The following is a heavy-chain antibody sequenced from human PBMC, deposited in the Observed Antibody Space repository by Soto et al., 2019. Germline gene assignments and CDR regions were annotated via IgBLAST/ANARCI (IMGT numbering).Heavy chain of an antibody. D-gene: IGHD2-21*02. J-gene: IGHJ4*02. V-gene: IGHV1-69*13. CDR1: GGTFSSYA. Sequence: SVKVSCKASGGTFSSYAISWVRQAPGQGLEWMGGIIPIFGTANYAQKFQGRVTITADESTSTAYMELSSLRSEDTAVYYCAGLLGTAARAVTSSNDYWDQGTLVTVSS. CDR2: IIPIFGTA. CDR3: AGLLGTAARAVTSSNDY.